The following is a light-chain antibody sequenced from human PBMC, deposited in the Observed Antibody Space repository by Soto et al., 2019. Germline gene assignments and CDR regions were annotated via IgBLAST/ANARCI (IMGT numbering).Light chain of an antibody. Sequence: QSVLTQPPSVSGAPGQRVTISCSGSYSNIGAGFEVHWYQQVPGTAPKLLVSGHNNRPSGVPDRFFGSKSGTSASLTIIGLQAEDEADYYCCSPAGSYTWVFGGGTKLTVL. CDR2: GHN. CDR1: YSNIGAGFE. J-gene: IGLJ3*02. V-gene: IGLV1-40*01. CDR3: CSPAGSYTWV.